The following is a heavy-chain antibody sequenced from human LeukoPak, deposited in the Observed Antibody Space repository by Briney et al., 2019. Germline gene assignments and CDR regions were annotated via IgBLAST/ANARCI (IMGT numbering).Heavy chain of an antibody. D-gene: IGHD3-10*01. CDR3: AKVIRHYYGAGAYYFDY. CDR1: GFTFSSYA. CDR2: ISCSGGST. V-gene: IGHV3-23*01. Sequence: PGGSLRLSCAASGFTFSSYAMSWVRQAPGKGLEWVSAISCSGGSTYYADSVKGRFTISRDNSKNTLYLQMHSLRAEDTAVYYCAKVIRHYYGAGAYYFDYWGQGTLVTVSS. J-gene: IGHJ4*02.